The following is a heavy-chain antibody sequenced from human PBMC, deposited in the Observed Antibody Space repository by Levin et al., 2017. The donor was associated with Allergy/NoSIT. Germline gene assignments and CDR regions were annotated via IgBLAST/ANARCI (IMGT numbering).Heavy chain of an antibody. Sequence: GGSLRLSCAASGFTFDDYAMHWVRQAPGKGLEWVSGISWNSGSIGYADSVKGRFTISRDNAKNSLYLQMNSLRAEDTALYYCAREMATISAFDIWGQGTMVTVSS. J-gene: IGHJ3*02. D-gene: IGHD5-24*01. CDR1: GFTFDDYA. CDR3: AREMATISAFDI. V-gene: IGHV3-9*01. CDR2: ISWNSGSI.